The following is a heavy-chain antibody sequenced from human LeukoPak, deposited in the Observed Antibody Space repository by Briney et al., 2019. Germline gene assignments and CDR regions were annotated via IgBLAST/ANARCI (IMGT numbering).Heavy chain of an antibody. CDR1: GFTVSSNY. CDR2: IYSGGST. Sequence: GGSLRLSCAASGFTVSSNYMSWVRQAPGKGLEWVSVIYSGGSTYYADSVKGRFTISRDNSKNTLYLQMNSLRAEDTAVYYCARFYCGGDCYSAGRWFDPWGQGTLVTVSS. CDR3: ARFYCGGDCYSAGRWFDP. D-gene: IGHD2-21*02. J-gene: IGHJ5*02. V-gene: IGHV3-66*01.